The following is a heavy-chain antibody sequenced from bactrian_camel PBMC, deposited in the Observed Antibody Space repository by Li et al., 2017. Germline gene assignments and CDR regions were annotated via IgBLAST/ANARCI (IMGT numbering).Heavy chain of an antibody. Sequence: VQLVESGGGSVQSGGSLRLSCVVSICNDGMCCMGWFRQAPGKEREGIADSVKGRFTISHDKAKNTHYLQMNSLKSADTAMYYCAAAMGATCSTSWWRPDFYHLGQGTQVTVS. J-gene: IGHJ4*01. CDR3: AAAMGATCSTSWWRPDFYH. V-gene: IGHV3S53*01. D-gene: IGHD3*01. CDR1: ICNDGMCC.